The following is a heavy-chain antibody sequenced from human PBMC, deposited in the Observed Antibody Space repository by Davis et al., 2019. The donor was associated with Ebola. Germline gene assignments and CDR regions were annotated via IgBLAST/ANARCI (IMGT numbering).Heavy chain of an antibody. J-gene: IGHJ6*02. CDR2: IIPILGIA. CDR3: ARDRGYCSSTSCYYYGMDV. Sequence: AASVKVSCKASGYTFTSYGISWVRQAPGQGLEWMGRIIPILGIANYAQKFQGRVTITADKSTSTAYMELSSLRSEDTAVYYCARDRGYCSSTSCYYYGMDVWGQGTTVTVSS. CDR1: GYTFTSYG. V-gene: IGHV1-69*04. D-gene: IGHD2-2*01.